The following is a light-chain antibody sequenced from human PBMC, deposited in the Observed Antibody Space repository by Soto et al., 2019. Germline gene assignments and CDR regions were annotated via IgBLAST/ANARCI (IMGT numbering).Light chain of an antibody. J-gene: IGLJ1*01. CDR3: AAWDDSLSGYV. Sequence: QSVLTQPPSVSGAPGQRVTISCTGGSSNIGAGYDVHWYQQLPGTAPKLLIYGNSNRPSGVPDRFSGSKSGTSASLAITGLQAEDEADYYCAAWDDSLSGYVFGTGTKLTVL. CDR2: GNS. V-gene: IGLV1-40*01. CDR1: SSNIGAGYD.